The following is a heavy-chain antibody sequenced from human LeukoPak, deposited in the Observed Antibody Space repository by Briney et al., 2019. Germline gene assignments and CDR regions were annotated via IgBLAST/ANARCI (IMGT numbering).Heavy chain of an antibody. CDR3: ARVPTVTFFDY. D-gene: IGHD4-17*01. J-gene: IGHJ4*02. CDR2: IYYSGST. CDR1: SDSISSSSYY. V-gene: IGHV4-39*07. Sequence: KPSETLSLTCTVSSDSISSSSYYWGWSRHPPGKGLEWIGAIYYSGSTYYNPSLKSRVAISVDTSKNQFSLKLSSVTAADTAVYYCARVPTVTFFDYWGQGTLVTVSS.